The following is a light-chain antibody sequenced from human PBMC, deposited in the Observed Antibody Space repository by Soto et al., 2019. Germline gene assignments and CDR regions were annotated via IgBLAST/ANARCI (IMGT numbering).Light chain of an antibody. J-gene: IGKJ1*01. CDR3: QQYNSYST. CDR2: DAS. Sequence: DIQMTQSPSTLSASVGDRVTITFRASQSLSSWLAWYQQKPGKAPKLLIYDASSLESGVPSRFSGSGSGTEFTLTISSLQPDDFATYYCQQYNSYSTFGQGTKVDI. V-gene: IGKV1-5*01. CDR1: QSLSSW.